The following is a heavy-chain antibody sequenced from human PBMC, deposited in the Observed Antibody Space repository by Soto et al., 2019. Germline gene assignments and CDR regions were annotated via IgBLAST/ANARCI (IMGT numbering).Heavy chain of an antibody. CDR1: GFTFSIYA. D-gene: IGHD6-13*01. CDR3: AKATRGGAATLIRDY. CDR2: ISGSGGST. J-gene: IGHJ4*02. Sequence: EVQLLESGGGLVQPGGSLRLSCAAAGFTFSIYAMSWVRQAPGKGLEWVSAISGSGGSTYYADSVKGRFTISRDNSKNTLYLQMNSLSADDPAVYYCAKATRGGAATLIRDYWGQGTLVTVSS. V-gene: IGHV3-23*01.